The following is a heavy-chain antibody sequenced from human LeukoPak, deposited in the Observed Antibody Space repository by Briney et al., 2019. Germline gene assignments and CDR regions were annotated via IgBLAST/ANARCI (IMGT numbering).Heavy chain of an antibody. CDR2: TYYRSKWYT. CDR3: ARYSTSKKPFDS. D-gene: IGHD6-6*01. V-gene: IGHV6-1*01. J-gene: IGHJ4*02. Sequence: SQTLSLTCAISGDSVSSNSAAWNWIRQSPSRGLEWLGRTYYRSKWYTEYAVSVKSRITINPDTSKNQFSLRLSSVTAADTAVYYCARYSTSKKPFDSWGQGTLVTVSS. CDR1: GDSVSSNSAA.